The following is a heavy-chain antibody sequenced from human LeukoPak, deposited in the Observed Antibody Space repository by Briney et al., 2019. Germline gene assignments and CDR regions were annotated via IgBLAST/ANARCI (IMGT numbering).Heavy chain of an antibody. CDR3: ARDLVGASGPYYYYYYMDV. J-gene: IGHJ6*03. CDR1: GYTFTSYG. V-gene: IGHV1-18*01. CDR2: ISAYNGNT. Sequence: ASVKVSCKASGYTFTSYGISWVRQAPGQGLEWMGWISAYNGNTNYAQKLQGRVTMTRDTSTSTVYMELSSLRSEDTAVYYCARDLVGASGPYYYYYYMDVWGKGTTVTISS. D-gene: IGHD1-26*01.